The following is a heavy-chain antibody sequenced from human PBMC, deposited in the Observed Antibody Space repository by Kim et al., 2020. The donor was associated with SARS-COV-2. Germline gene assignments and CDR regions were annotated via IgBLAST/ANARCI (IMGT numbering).Heavy chain of an antibody. D-gene: IGHD3-3*01. CDR3: AKDSAYYDFWSGYSPWRDYYDYYGMDV. CDR2: ISYDGSNK. V-gene: IGHV3-30*18. Sequence: GGSLRLSCAASGFTFSSYGMHWVRQAPGKGLEWVAVISYDGSNKYYADSVKGRFTISRDNSKNTLYLQMNSLRAEDTAVYYCAKDSAYYDFWSGYSPWRDYYDYYGMDVWGQGTTVTVSS. CDR1: GFTFSSYG. J-gene: IGHJ6*02.